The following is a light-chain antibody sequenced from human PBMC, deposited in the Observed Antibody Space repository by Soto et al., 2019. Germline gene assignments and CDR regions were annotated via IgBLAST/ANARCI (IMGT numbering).Light chain of an antibody. CDR3: VSYTDTDTLV. CDR2: EVT. V-gene: IGLV2-14*01. J-gene: IGLJ1*01. Sequence: LTQPASVSGSRGQSITISCVGRNTDVGQDNSVSWYQQGPGKAPKLLIFEVTNRPSGVSSRFSGSRSANTASLTISGLQPDDEGDYFCVSYTDTDTLVFGTGTKVTVL. CDR1: NTDVGQDNS.